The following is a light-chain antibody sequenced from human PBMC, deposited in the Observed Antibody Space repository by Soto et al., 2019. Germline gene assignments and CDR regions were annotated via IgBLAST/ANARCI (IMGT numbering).Light chain of an antibody. V-gene: IGKV3-11*01. J-gene: IGKJ2*01. CDR2: DAS. CDR3: QQRSNWPMYT. Sequence: EIVLTQSPATLSLSPGERATLSCRASQSVSSYLAWYQQKFGQAPRLLIYDASNRATGIPARFSGSGSGTDFTLTISSLEPEDFAVYYCQQRSNWPMYTFGQGTKLETK. CDR1: QSVSSY.